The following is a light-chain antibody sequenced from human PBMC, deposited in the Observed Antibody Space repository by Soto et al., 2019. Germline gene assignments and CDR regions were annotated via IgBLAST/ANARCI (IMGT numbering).Light chain of an antibody. J-gene: IGKJ4*01. CDR2: DAS. V-gene: IGKV1-5*01. Sequence: DIQMTQSTSTLSASIGDRFTITFRASQSISSRVAWYQQKLEEAPKLLIYDASSLESGVPLRFGGSGSGTDFTLIISSLQSDVFATYYRQQCNTPFTFGGGTKVDIK. CDR1: QSISSR. CDR3: QQCNTPFT.